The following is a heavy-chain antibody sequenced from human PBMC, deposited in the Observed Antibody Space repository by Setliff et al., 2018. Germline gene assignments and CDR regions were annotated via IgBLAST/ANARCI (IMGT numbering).Heavy chain of an antibody. CDR2: IDYTGNT. Sequence: SETLSLTCTASGGSISTDHYYWGWIRQPPGKGLEWIGSIDYTGNTWHNPSLKSRVTISVDTSKNQFSLNLSSVTAADTAVYYCARHKVIKKEFIRLTWFDPWGQGTPVTVS. J-gene: IGHJ5*02. V-gene: IGHV4-39*01. CDR1: GGSISTDHYY. CDR3: ARHKVIKKEFIRLTWFDP. D-gene: IGHD3-10*01.